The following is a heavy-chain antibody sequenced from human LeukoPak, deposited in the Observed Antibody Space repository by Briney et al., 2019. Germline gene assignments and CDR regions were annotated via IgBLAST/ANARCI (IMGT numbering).Heavy chain of an antibody. D-gene: IGHD6-13*01. CDR2: IYSGGST. J-gene: IGHJ6*02. Sequence: GGSLRLSCVASGFTVSSYYMSWVRQAPGKGLEWVSVIYSGGSTYYADSVKGRFTISRDNSENTLYLQVNSLRAEDTAVYYCATAAEVYYYYGMDVWGQGTTVTVSS. CDR3: ATAAEVYYYYGMDV. V-gene: IGHV3-53*01. CDR1: GFTVSSYY.